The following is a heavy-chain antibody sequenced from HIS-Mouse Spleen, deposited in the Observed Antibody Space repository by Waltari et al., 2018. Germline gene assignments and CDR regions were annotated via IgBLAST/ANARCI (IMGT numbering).Heavy chain of an antibody. CDR3: AKVNSGSYYFDY. CDR1: GFAFSSYV. D-gene: IGHD1-26*01. CDR2: ISYDGSNK. J-gene: IGHJ4*02. Sequence: QVQLVESGGCVVQPGRCLRLSCAAPGFAFSSYVMHWARQAPGKGLEWVAVISYDGSNKYYADSVKGRFTISRDNSKNTLYLQMNSLRAEDTAVYYCAKVNSGSYYFDYWGQGTLVTVSS. V-gene: IGHV3-30*18.